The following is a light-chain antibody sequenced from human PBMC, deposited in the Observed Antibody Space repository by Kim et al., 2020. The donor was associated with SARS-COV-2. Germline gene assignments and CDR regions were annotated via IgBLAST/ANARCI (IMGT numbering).Light chain of an antibody. CDR3: QAWDSSNYVV. J-gene: IGLJ2*01. CDR2: QDY. CDR1: KWGDGN. Sequence: VPPGQTASITCSGEKWGDGNVCWYQQRPGQSPVMVIYQDYKRPSGIPQGFSGSNSGNTATLTISGTQAMNEADYYSQAWDSSNYVVFGGGTQLTVL. V-gene: IGLV3-1*01.